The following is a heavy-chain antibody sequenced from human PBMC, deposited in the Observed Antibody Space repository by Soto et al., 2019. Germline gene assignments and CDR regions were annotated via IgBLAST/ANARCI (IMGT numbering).Heavy chain of an antibody. CDR3: ARPAGQWLARRTEYFQH. J-gene: IGHJ1*01. D-gene: IGHD6-19*01. CDR2: IWYDGSNK. V-gene: IGHV3-33*01. Sequence: QVQLVESGGGVAQPGRSLRLSCAASGFTFSSYGMHWVRQAPGKGLEWVAVIWYDGSNKYYADSVKGRFTISRDNSKNTLYLQMNSLRAEDTAVYYCARPAGQWLARRTEYFQHWGQGTLVTVSS. CDR1: GFTFSSYG.